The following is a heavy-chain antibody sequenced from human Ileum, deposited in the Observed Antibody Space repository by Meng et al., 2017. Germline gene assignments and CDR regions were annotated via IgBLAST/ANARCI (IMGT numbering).Heavy chain of an antibody. D-gene: IGHD3-10*01. J-gene: IGHJ4*02. CDR1: GGSISSGGYY. Sequence: QGQRQEPGPGLGKPSQTLSLTCTVSGGSISSGGYYWSWIRQHPGKGLEWIGYIYYSGSTYYNPSLKSRVTISVDTSKNQFSLKLSSVTAADTAVYYCARVRRHYYGSGSYYNDTDYWGQGTLVTVSS. CDR3: ARVRRHYYGSGSYYNDTDY. V-gene: IGHV4-31*03. CDR2: IYYSGST.